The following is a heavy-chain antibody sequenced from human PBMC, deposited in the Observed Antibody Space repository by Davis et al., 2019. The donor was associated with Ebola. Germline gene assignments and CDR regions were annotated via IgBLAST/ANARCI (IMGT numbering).Heavy chain of an antibody. J-gene: IGHJ5*02. Sequence: MPSETLSLTCAVHGGSFSDYLWRWIRQSPGKGLEWFGQISHGGVSDYNPSLKSRVIISVDPSKNQFSLRMNSLTAADAAIYYCARTAKTSVSASGLGYTYFDPWSQGTLVTVSS. CDR1: GGSFSDYL. D-gene: IGHD1-1*01. CDR2: ISHGGVS. CDR3: ARTAKTSVSASGLGYTYFDP. V-gene: IGHV4-34*01.